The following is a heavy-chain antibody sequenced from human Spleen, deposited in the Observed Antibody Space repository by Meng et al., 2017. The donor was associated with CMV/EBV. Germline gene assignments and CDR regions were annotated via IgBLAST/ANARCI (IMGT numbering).Heavy chain of an antibody. CDR2: IYYSGDT. Sequence: KVAGHYISSGDYYWSWIRQPPGKGLEWIGYIYYSGDTYYNPFLKSRLAISLDTSKNQFSLKLSSVTAADTAVYYCARIGPLFWFDPWGQGTLVTVSS. J-gene: IGHJ5*02. CDR3: ARIGPLFWFDP. V-gene: IGHV4-30-4*08. D-gene: IGHD2-21*01. CDR1: GHYISSGDYY.